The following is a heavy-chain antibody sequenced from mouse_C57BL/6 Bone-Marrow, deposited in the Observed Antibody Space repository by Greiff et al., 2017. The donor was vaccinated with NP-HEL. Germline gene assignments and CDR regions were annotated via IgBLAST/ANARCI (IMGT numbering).Heavy chain of an antibody. D-gene: IGHD2-3*01. V-gene: IGHV1-85*01. CDR2: IYPRDGST. Sequence: QVHVKQSGPELVKPGASVKLSCKASGYTFTSYDINWVKQRPGQGLEWIGWIYPRDGSTKYNEKFKGKATLTVDTSSSTAYMELHSLTSEDSAVYFCARWRWLLRPDFDYWGQGTTLTVSS. CDR1: GYTFTSYD. J-gene: IGHJ2*01. CDR3: ARWRWLLRPDFDY.